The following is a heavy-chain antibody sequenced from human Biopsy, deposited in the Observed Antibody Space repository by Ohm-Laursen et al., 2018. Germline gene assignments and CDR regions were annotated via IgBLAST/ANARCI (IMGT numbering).Heavy chain of an antibody. CDR2: IFYRGST. CDR1: GGSISNNNYY. V-gene: IGHV4-39*01. D-gene: IGHD3-22*01. Sequence: GTLSLTCTVSGGSISNNNYYWGWIRQPPGKGLEWIGSIFYRGSTHYMPSLKSRVNISVDTSKNQFSLKLNSVTAADTAVYYCARDYDTSGYYYVSWGQGTLVTVSS. CDR3: ARDYDTSGYYYVS. J-gene: IGHJ5*02.